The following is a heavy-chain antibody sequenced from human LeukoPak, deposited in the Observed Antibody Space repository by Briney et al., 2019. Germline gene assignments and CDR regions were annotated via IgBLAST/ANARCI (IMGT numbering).Heavy chain of an antibody. CDR1: GYTFTGYY. CDR3: ARVNCSSTSCYDYFDY. D-gene: IGHD2-2*01. V-gene: IGHV1-2*02. J-gene: IGHJ4*02. Sequence: ASVKVSCKASGYTFTGYYMHLVRQAPGRALEWMGWIYPNSGGTNYAQKFQGRVTMTRDTSISTAYMELSRLRSDDTAVYYCARVNCSSTSCYDYFDYWGQGTLVTVSS. CDR2: IYPNSGGT.